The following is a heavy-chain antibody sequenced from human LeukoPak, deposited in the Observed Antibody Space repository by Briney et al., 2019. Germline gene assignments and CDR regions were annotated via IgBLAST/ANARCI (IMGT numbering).Heavy chain of an antibody. V-gene: IGHV3-53*01. CDR3: ARGTYCSGGSCYAFDP. J-gene: IGHJ5*02. D-gene: IGHD2-15*01. CDR1: RFTVSSYY. CDR2: IYSGGST. Sequence: PGGSLRLSCAASRFTVSSYYMSWVRQAPGKGLEWVSVIYSGGSTYYTDSVKGRFTISRDNSKNTLYLQMNSLRAEDTAVYYCARGTYCSGGSCYAFDPWGQGILVTVSS.